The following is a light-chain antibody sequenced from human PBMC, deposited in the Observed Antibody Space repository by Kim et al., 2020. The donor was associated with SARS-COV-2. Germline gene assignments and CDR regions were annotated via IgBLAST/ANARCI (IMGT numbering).Light chain of an antibody. CDR3: MLFVGSATGV. Sequence: QTVVTQETSFSVSPGGTVTLTCGLSSGSVSTSSYPSWYQQTPGQAPRTLIYSTSTSSSGVPDRFSGSILGNKAALTITGAQADDESDYYCMLFVGSATGVFGGGTQLTVL. CDR1: SGSVSTSSY. CDR2: STS. J-gene: IGLJ3*02. V-gene: IGLV8-61*01.